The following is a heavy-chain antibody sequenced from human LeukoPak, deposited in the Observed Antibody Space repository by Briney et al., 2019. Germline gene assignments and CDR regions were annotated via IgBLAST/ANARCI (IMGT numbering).Heavy chain of an antibody. Sequence: GGSLRLSCSASGFTFSIYGMHWVRQAPGKGREWVAVIWYDGSNKYYADSVKGRFTISRDNSKNTLYLQMNSLRAEDTAVYYCARDRIQLMDYWGQGTLVTVSS. CDR2: IWYDGSNK. J-gene: IGHJ4*02. CDR3: ARDRIQLMDY. CDR1: GFTFSIYG. V-gene: IGHV3-33*01. D-gene: IGHD5-18*01.